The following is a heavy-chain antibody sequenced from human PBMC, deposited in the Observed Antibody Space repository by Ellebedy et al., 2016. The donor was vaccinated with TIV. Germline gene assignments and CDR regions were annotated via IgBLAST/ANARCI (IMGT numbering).Heavy chain of an antibody. J-gene: IGHJ3*01. CDR3: ARETFIDVDLKVWGVFDF. CDR2: VSRDGTT. CDR1: GFTVNSHP. D-gene: IGHD2-8*01. V-gene: IGHV3-66*01. Sequence: GGSLRLSCAASGFTVNSHPVSRVRQAPGEGLEWVSSVSRDGTTYYSDSLRDRFTISSDTSTNTLYLQIDGLRAEDTAVYFCARETFIDVDLKVWGVFDFWGQGTMVAVSS.